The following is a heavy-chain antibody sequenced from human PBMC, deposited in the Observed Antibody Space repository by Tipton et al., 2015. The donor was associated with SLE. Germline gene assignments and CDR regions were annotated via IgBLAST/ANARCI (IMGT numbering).Heavy chain of an antibody. Sequence: TLSLTCTVSGGSVGTYYWSWLRQPAGKGLEWIGHIYTSGSTNYNPSLKSRVTISVDTSKNQFSLKLSSVTAADTAVYYCARGAVVAFDIWGQGTMVTVSS. J-gene: IGHJ3*02. D-gene: IGHD6-19*01. CDR2: IYTSGST. CDR1: GGSVGTYY. V-gene: IGHV4-4*07. CDR3: ARGAVVAFDI.